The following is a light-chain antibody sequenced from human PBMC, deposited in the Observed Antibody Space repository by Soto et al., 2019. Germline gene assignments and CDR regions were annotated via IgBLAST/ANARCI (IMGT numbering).Light chain of an antibody. V-gene: IGKV3-15*01. Sequence: EIVMTQSPGTLSVSPGERATLSCRASQSVSGNLAWYQQKPGRAPRLLIYGPSTRATGIPARFSGSGSGTEFTLTISSLQSEDFAVYYCQQYNNWPRTFGQGTKVEVK. CDR1: QSVSGN. CDR3: QQYNNWPRT. CDR2: GPS. J-gene: IGKJ1*01.